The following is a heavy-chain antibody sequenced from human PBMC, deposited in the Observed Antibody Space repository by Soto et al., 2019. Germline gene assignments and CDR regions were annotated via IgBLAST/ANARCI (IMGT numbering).Heavy chain of an antibody. D-gene: IGHD2-8*01. J-gene: IGHJ5*02. CDR1: GLSIRSHSW. CDR2: LYPSGGA. V-gene: IGHV4-4*02. CDR3: ARCLHCSNGGRFDP. Sequence: QVQLQESGPGLVTPSGTLSLTCSVSGLSIRSHSWWTWVRQAPGKGLEWIGELYPSGGAAYNPSLQNRATISVDYSQNHLSLTLTSVTAADTAVYYCARCLHCSNGGRFDPWGQGALVTVSS.